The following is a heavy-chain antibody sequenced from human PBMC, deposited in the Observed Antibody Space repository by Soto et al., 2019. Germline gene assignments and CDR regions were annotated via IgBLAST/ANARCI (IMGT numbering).Heavy chain of an antibody. CDR1: GGSISSYY. Sequence: LSLTCTVSGGSISSYYWSWIRQPAGKGLEWIGRIYTSGSTNYNPSLKSRVTMSVDTSKNQFSLKLSSVTAADTAVYYCARAPITGTTFWYFDYWGQGTLVTVSS. CDR2: IYTSGST. V-gene: IGHV4-4*07. CDR3: ARAPITGTTFWYFDY. D-gene: IGHD1-7*01. J-gene: IGHJ4*02.